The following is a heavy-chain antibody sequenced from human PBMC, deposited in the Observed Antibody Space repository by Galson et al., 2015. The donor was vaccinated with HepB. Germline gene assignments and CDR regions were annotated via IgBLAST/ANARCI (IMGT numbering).Heavy chain of an antibody. D-gene: IGHD3-22*01. V-gene: IGHV1-18*01. CDR1: HYTFTNYG. J-gene: IGHJ3*02. Sequence: SVKVSCKASHYTFTNYGISWVRQAPGQGLEWMGWINAYNGNTNYAQKLQGRVTMTTDTSTSTAYMELRSLRSDDTAVYYCAKVNYYDRARGQHDAFDIWGQGTMVAVSS. CDR2: INAYNGNT. CDR3: AKVNYYDRARGQHDAFDI.